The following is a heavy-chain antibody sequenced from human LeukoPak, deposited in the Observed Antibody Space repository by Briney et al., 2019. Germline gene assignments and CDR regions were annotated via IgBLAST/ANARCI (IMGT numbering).Heavy chain of an antibody. V-gene: IGHV4-34*01. Sequence: SETLSLTCAVYGGSFSGYYWSWIRQPPGKGLEWIGEINHSGSTNYNPSLKSRVTISVDTSKNQFSLKLSSVTAADTAVYYCAKGVYTATYNWFDPWGQGTLVTVSS. CDR3: AKGVYTATYNWFDP. J-gene: IGHJ5*02. CDR2: INHSGST. D-gene: IGHD5-18*01. CDR1: GGSFSGYY.